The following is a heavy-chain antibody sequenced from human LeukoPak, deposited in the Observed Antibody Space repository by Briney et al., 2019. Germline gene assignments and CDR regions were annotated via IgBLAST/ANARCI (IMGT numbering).Heavy chain of an antibody. D-gene: IGHD3-22*01. J-gene: IGHJ6*02. CDR3: RGDSSGYYSDYGMDV. Sequence: GGSLRLSCTASGFTFGDCAMSWVRQAPGKGLEWVSFIRSKAYGGTTEYAASVKGRFTISRDDSKSIAYLQMNSLKTEDTAVYYCRGDSSGYYSDYGMDVWGQGTTVTVSS. CDR1: GFTFGDCA. CDR2: IRSKAYGGTT. V-gene: IGHV3-49*04.